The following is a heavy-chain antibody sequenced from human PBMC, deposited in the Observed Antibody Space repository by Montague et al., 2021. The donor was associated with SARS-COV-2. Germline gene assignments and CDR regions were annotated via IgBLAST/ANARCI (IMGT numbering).Heavy chain of an antibody. J-gene: IGHJ6*02. Sequence: CAISGDSVSSKSAAWNWIRQSPSRGLEWLGRTYYRSQGYEDYAVSVKGRITIKPDTSKNQFSLHLESVSPDDTALYYCARGAYHDLYYYYHGMDVWGRGTTVSVSS. CDR2: TYYRSQGYE. V-gene: IGHV6-1*01. D-gene: IGHD2-2*01. CDR3: ARGAYHDLYYYYHGMDV. CDR1: GDSVSSKSAA.